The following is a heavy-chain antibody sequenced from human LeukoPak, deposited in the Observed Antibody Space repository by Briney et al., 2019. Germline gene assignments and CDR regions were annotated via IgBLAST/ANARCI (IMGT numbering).Heavy chain of an antibody. J-gene: IGHJ4*02. CDR2: IWYDGSNK. CDR3: ARAPTSYYYFDY. Sequence: GGSLRLSCAASGFTFSSYGMHWVRQAPGKGLEWGAVIWYDGSNKYYADSVKGRFTISRDNSKNTLYLQTNSLRAEDTAVYYCARAPTSYYYFDYWGQGTLVTVSS. D-gene: IGHD1-26*01. V-gene: IGHV3-33*01. CDR1: GFTFSSYG.